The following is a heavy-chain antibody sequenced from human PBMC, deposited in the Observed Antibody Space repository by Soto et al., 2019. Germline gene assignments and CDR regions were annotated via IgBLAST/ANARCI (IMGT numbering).Heavy chain of an antibody. CDR2: IYYSGST. CDR3: AGRTVATLTLDD. D-gene: IGHD4-17*01. V-gene: IGHV4-39*01. J-gene: IGHJ4*02. Sequence: PSDTLSLTFTVSGGPISSSIYYWCGILQPPGKGLEWIGSIYYSGSTYYSPSLKSRITISGDTSKNQFSLKLSSVTAADTAVYYCAGRTVATLTLDDWGQGTLVTVPS. CDR1: GGPISSSIYY.